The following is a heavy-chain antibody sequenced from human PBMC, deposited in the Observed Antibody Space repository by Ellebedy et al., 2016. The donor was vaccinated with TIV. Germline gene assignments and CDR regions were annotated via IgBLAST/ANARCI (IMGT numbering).Heavy chain of an antibody. D-gene: IGHD3-22*01. CDR2: IIPIFGTA. CDR3: ATPRMAGYYSGILYYGMDV. J-gene: IGHJ6*02. Sequence: SVKVSCXASGGTFSSYAISWVRQAPGQGLEWMGGIIPIFGTANYAQKFQGRVTITADESTSTAYMELSSLRSEDTAVYYCATPRMAGYYSGILYYGMDVWGQGTTVTVSS. CDR1: GGTFSSYA. V-gene: IGHV1-69*13.